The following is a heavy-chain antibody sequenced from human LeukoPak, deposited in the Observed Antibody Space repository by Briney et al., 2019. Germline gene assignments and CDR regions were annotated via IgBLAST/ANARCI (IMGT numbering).Heavy chain of an antibody. CDR2: IYYSGST. Sequence: SQTLSLTCTVSGGSISSGGYYWSRIRQHPGKGLEWIGYIYYSGSTYYNPSLKSRVTISVDTSKNQFSLKLSSVTAADTAVYYCARGIRRDGYNIDYWGQGTLVTVSS. CDR3: ARGIRRDGYNIDY. V-gene: IGHV4-31*03. CDR1: GGSISSGGYY. D-gene: IGHD5-24*01. J-gene: IGHJ4*02.